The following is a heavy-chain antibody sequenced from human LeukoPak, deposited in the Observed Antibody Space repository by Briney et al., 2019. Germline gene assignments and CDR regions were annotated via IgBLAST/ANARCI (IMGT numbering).Heavy chain of an antibody. D-gene: IGHD6-13*01. Sequence: SETLSLTCTVSGGSISSSSYYWGWIRQPPGKGLEWIGSIYYSGSTYYNPSLKSRVTISVDTSKNQFSLKLSSVTAADTAVYYCARDFFPIVDSSWYEIGYWGQGTLVTVSS. CDR1: GGSISSSSYY. CDR2: IYYSGST. J-gene: IGHJ4*02. CDR3: ARDFFPIVDSSWYEIGY. V-gene: IGHV4-39*02.